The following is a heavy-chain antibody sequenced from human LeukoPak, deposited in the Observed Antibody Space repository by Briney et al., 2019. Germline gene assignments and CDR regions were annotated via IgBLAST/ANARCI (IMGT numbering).Heavy chain of an antibody. CDR3: ARELETYCSTTSCSLGATPIDH. Sequence: ASVKVSCKASGYTFTDYYIHWVRHAPGQGLEWMGWIYPNSGGTNYAQKFKGRVTMTRGTSISTAYMELSRLRSDDTAMYYCARELETYCSTTSCSLGATPIDHWGQGTLVTVSS. CDR2: IYPNSGGT. V-gene: IGHV1-2*02. J-gene: IGHJ4*02. CDR1: GYTFTDYY. D-gene: IGHD2-2*01.